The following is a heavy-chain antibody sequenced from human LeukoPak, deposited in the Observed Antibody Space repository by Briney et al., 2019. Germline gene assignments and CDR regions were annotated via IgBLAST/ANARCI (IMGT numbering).Heavy chain of an antibody. V-gene: IGHV1-2*02. J-gene: IGHJ4*02. CDR2: INLNSGGT. Sequence: ASVKVSCKASGYTFTGYYMHWVRQAPGQGLEWRGWINLNSGGTNYAQKFQGRVTMTRDTSINTAYMELSRLRSDDTAVYYCARSPDILTGENFDYWGQGTLVTVSS. D-gene: IGHD3-9*01. CDR3: ARSPDILTGENFDY. CDR1: GYTFTGYY.